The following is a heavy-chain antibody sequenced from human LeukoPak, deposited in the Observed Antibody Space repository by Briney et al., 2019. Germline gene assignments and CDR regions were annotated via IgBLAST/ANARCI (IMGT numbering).Heavy chain of an antibody. D-gene: IGHD1-14*01. V-gene: IGHV3-7*01. CDR2: INEDGNKK. CDR3: AGIDSRRTFDI. J-gene: IGHJ3*02. Sequence: GGSLRLSCAVSGFTFRNYWMSWVRQAPGKGLEWVANINEDGNKKYYADSVKGRFTISRDNAKNSLSLQMNNLRFEGTAVYYCAGIDSRRTFDIWGQGTMVTVSS. CDR1: GFTFRNYW.